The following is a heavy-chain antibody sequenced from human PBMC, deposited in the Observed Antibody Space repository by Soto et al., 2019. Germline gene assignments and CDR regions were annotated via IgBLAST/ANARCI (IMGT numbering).Heavy chain of an antibody. CDR2: INHSGST. D-gene: IGHD3-10*01. Sequence: PSETLSLTCAVYGGSFSGYYWSLIRQPPGKGLEWIGEINHSGSTNYNPSLKSRVTISVDTSKNQFSLKLSSVTAADTAVYYCARGRSQITMVRGVIIRNAFDIWGQGTMVTVSS. CDR3: ARGRSQITMVRGVIIRNAFDI. J-gene: IGHJ3*02. CDR1: GGSFSGYY. V-gene: IGHV4-34*01.